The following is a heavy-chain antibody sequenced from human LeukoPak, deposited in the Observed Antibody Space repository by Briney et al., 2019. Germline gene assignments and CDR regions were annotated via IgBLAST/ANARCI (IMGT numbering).Heavy chain of an antibody. CDR1: GFSITNFA. D-gene: IGHD3-3*01. J-gene: IGHJ4*02. CDR3: AREMRGYYPHY. V-gene: IGHV3-30*04. Sequence: GGSLRLSCALSGFSITNFAMNWVRQAPGKGLGWVAIVTHDGNFKSYADSVKGRFTITRDESKNTLSLQMNGLRAEDTALYYCAREMRGYYPHYWGQGTLVTVSS. CDR2: VTHDGNFK.